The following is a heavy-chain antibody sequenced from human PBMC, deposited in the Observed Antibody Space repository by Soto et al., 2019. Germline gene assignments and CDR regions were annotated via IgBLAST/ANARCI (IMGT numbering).Heavy chain of an antibody. CDR3: ARPKGYCSSTSCYDQGYYGMDV. CDR2: INPSGGST. J-gene: IGHJ6*02. V-gene: IGHV1-46*01. CDR1: GYTFTSYY. D-gene: IGHD2-2*01. Sequence: ASVKVSCKASGYTFTSYYMHWVRQAPGQGLEWMGIINPSGGSTSYAQKFQGRVTMTRDTSTSTVYMELSSLRSEDTAVYYRARPKGYCSSTSCYDQGYYGMDVWGQGTTVTVSS.